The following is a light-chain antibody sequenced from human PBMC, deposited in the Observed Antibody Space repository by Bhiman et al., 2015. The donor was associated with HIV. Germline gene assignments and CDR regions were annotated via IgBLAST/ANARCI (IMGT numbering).Light chain of an antibody. CDR1: SSNIGSNT. Sequence: QSVLTQPPSASGTPGQRVTISCSGSSSNIGSNTVNWYQQVPGTAPKLLIYTNNQRPSGVPDRFSGSKSGTSASLAITGLQAEDEGDYFCQSYDSSLTFYVFGPGTSVTVL. J-gene: IGLJ1*01. CDR2: TNN. V-gene: IGLV1-44*01. CDR3: QSYDSSLTFYV.